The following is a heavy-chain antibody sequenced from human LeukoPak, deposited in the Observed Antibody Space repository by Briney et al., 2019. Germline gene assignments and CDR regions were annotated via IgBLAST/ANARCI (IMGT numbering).Heavy chain of an antibody. CDR3: ARGRYCSADICSGGDAFDI. D-gene: IGHD2-15*01. CDR1: GGSINNYY. Sequence: PSESLSLTCTVSGGSINNYYWSWIRQPAGKGLEWIGRIYTRGSANYNPSLKSRVTMSVDTSKNQFSLKLSSVTAADTAVYYCARGRYCSADICSGGDAFDIWGQGTMVSVSS. J-gene: IGHJ3*02. V-gene: IGHV4-4*07. CDR2: IYTRGSA.